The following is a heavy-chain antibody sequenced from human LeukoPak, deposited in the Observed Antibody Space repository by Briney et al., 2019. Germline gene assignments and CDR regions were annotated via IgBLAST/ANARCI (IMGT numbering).Heavy chain of an antibody. CDR3: ARVGHCSGGSCYSIGY. Sequence: ASVKVSCKASGYTFTGYYMHWVRQAPGQGLEWMGIINPSGGSTSYAQKFQGRVTMTRDMSTSTVYMELSSLRSEDTAVYYCARVGHCSGGSCYSIGYWGQGTLVTVSS. V-gene: IGHV1-46*01. CDR2: INPSGGST. CDR1: GYTFTGYY. D-gene: IGHD2-15*01. J-gene: IGHJ4*02.